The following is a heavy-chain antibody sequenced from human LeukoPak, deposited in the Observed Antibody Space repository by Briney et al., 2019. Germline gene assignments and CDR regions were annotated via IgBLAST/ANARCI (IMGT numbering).Heavy chain of an antibody. CDR3: ARVGVPAATFDY. CDR2: IYYSGST. V-gene: IGHV4-59*01. Sequence: SETLSLTCTVSGGSISSYYWSWIRQPPGKGLEWIGYIYYSGSTNYNPSLKSRVTISVDTSKNQFSLKLSSVTAADTAVYYCARVGVPAATFDYCGQGTLVTGSS. CDR1: GGSISSYY. J-gene: IGHJ4*02. D-gene: IGHD2-2*01.